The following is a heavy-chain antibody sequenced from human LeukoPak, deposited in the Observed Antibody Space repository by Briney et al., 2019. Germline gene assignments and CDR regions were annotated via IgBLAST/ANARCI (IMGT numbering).Heavy chain of an antibody. Sequence: GGSLRLSCAASGFTFSSYAMHWVRQAPGKGLEWVAVISYDGSNKYYADSVKGRFTISRDNSKNTLYLRMNSLRAEDTAVYYCAKVLQANMITMVRGVPWVFDYWGQGTLVTVSS. CDR2: ISYDGSNK. CDR3: AKVLQANMITMVRGVPWVFDY. J-gene: IGHJ4*02. CDR1: GFTFSSYA. V-gene: IGHV3-30-3*01. D-gene: IGHD3-10*01.